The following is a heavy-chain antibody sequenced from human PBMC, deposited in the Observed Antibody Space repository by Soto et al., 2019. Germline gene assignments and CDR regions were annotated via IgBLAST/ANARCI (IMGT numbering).Heavy chain of an antibody. CDR3: ASPYDYVWGSYRPLYYYYGMDV. V-gene: IGHV1-69*01. D-gene: IGHD3-16*02. CDR1: GGTFSSYA. J-gene: IGHJ6*02. CDR2: IIPICGTA. Sequence: QVQLVQSGAEVKKPGSSVKVSCKASGGTFSSYAISWVRQAPGQGLEWMGGIIPICGTANYVQKFQGRVTITADDSTSTAYMELSSLRSEDTAVYYCASPYDYVWGSYRPLYYYYGMDVWGQGTTVTVSS.